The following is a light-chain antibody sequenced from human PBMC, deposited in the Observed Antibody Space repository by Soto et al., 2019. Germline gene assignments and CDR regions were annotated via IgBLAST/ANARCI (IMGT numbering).Light chain of an antibody. CDR2: SAS. V-gene: IGKV1-27*01. J-gene: IGKJ4*01. CDR3: QKYDSGPLT. Sequence: DIQMTQSPSSLSASVGDRVTITCRASQDIGTYLAWYQQKSGRVPELLIYSASTLQSGVPSRFSGSGSGADFSLTISGLQPEDAATYYCQKYDSGPLTFGGGTKVEI. CDR1: QDIGTY.